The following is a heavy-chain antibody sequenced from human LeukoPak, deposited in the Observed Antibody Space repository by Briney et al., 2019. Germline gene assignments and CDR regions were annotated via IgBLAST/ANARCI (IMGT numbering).Heavy chain of an antibody. CDR3: ARVPISTTARGYFDY. CDR2: IYYSGST. Sequence: SETLSLTCTVSGGSISSYYWSWIRQPPGKGLEWIGYIYYSGSTNYNPSLKSRVTISVDTSKNQFSLKLSSVTAADTAVYYCARVPISTTARGYFDYWGQGTLVTVSS. J-gene: IGHJ4*02. D-gene: IGHD4-17*01. CDR1: GGSISSYY. V-gene: IGHV4-59*01.